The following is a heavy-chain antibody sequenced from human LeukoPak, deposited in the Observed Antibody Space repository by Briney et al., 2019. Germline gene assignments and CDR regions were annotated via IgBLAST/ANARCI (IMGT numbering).Heavy chain of an antibody. CDR2: IYTSGST. D-gene: IGHD3-9*01. V-gene: IGHV4-4*07. J-gene: IGHJ4*02. CDR1: GDSISSYY. CDR3: AREATADILTGYYTSPHFDY. Sequence: SETLSLTCTVSGDSISSYYWSWIRQPAGKGLEWIGRIYTSGSTNYNPSLKSRVTMSVDTSKNQFSLKLSSVTAADTAVYYCAREATADILTGYYTSPHFDYWGQGTLVTVSS.